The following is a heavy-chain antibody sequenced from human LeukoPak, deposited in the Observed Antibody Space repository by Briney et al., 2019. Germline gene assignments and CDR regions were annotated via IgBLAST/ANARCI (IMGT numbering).Heavy chain of an antibody. D-gene: IGHD6-19*01. V-gene: IGHV1-18*01. CDR1: GYTFTSYG. CDR2: ISAYNGNT. CDR3: AREHSSGWYYYYYGMDV. J-gene: IGHJ6*02. Sequence: ASVKVSCKASGYTFTSYGISWVRQAPGQGLEWMGWISAYNGNTNYAQKLQGRVTMTTDTSTSTAYMELRSLRSDDTAVYYCAREHSSGWYYYYYGMDVWGQGTTVTVSS.